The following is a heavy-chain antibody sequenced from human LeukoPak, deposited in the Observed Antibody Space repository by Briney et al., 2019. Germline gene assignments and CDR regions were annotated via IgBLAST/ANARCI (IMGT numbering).Heavy chain of an antibody. D-gene: IGHD1-26*01. CDR1: GFTFSDHY. CDR2: TRNEANIYTT. V-gene: IGHV3-72*01. Sequence: GGSLRLSCAASGFTFSDHYMDWVRQAPGKGLEWVGRTRNEANIYTTKYATSVKGRFTISRDDSKNSLYLQMNSLKTEDTAVYYCASPVGATTVRAFDIWGQGTMVTVSS. J-gene: IGHJ3*02. CDR3: ASPVGATTVRAFDI.